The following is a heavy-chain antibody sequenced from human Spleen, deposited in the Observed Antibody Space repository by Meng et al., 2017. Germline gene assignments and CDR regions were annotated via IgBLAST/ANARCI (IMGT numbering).Heavy chain of an antibody. CDR2: INHSGST. D-gene: IGHD4-11*01. CDR1: GGSFRDED. V-gene: IGHV4-34*01. J-gene: IGHJ4*02. CDR3: ARGPTTMAHDFDY. Sequence: IEQLGAGLLYTSELLCVTFVVSGGSFRDEDWSWFRQPPGKGLEWIGEINHSGSTNYNPSLESRATISVDTSENNLSLKLSSVTAADSAVYYWARGPTTMAHDFDYWGQGTLVTVSS.